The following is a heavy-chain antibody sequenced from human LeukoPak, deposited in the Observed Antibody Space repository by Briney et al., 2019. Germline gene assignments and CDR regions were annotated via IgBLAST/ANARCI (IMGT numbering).Heavy chain of an antibody. J-gene: IGHJ4*02. CDR1: GGSISSSSYY. Sequence: SETLSLTCTVSGGSISSSSYYWGWIRQAPGKGLEWIGSIYYSGSTYYNPSLKSRVTISVDTSKNQFSLKVRSVTAADTAVYYCARQGIVYQFDNWGQGTLITVSS. CDR2: IYYSGST. V-gene: IGHV4-39*01. D-gene: IGHD2-8*01. CDR3: ARQGIVYQFDN.